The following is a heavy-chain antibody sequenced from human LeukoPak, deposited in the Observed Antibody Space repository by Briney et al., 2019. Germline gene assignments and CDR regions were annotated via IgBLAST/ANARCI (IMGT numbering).Heavy chain of an antibody. D-gene: IGHD1-26*01. CDR3: ASSRDLELEGWFDP. J-gene: IGHJ5*02. Sequence: SSVKVSCKASVGTLSSYAISWVRQAPGQGLEWMGGILPIFGTANNVQKFQGRVTLTRDTSISTPYMELSRLRYDETPVYFCASSRDLELEGWFDPWGQGTLVTVSS. V-gene: IGHV1-69*06. CDR1: VGTLSSYA. CDR2: ILPIFGTA.